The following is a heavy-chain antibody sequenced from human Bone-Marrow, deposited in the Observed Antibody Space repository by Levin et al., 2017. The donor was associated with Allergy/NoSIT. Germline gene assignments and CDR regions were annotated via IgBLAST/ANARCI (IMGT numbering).Heavy chain of an antibody. J-gene: IGHJ5*02. CDR1: GFTFSSYA. D-gene: IGHD3-22*01. V-gene: IGHV3-30*04. Sequence: GESLKISCAASGFTFSSYAMHWVRQAPGKGLEWVAVISYDGSNKYYADSVKGRFTISRDNSKNTLYLQMNSLRAEDTAVYYCARDYYYDSLHWFDPWGQGTLVTVSS. CDR3: ARDYYYDSLHWFDP. CDR2: ISYDGSNK.